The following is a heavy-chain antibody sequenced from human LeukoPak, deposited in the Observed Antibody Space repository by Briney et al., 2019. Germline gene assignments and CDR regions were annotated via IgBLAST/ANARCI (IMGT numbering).Heavy chain of an antibody. Sequence: ETLSLTCTVSGGSIISSSYYWGWIRQPPGKGLEWVSVLYTGGGTDHADSVKGRFTISRDNSKNTLSLQMNSLRVEDTAIYYCTRSGYRHPYHFDSWGQGTLVTVSS. CDR3: TRSGYRHPYHFDS. D-gene: IGHD3-22*01. CDR1: GGSIISSSYY. J-gene: IGHJ4*02. V-gene: IGHV3-53*03. CDR2: LYTGGGT.